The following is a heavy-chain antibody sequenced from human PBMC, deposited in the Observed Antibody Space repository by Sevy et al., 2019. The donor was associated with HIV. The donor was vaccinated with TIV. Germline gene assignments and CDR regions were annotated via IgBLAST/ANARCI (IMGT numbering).Heavy chain of an antibody. J-gene: IGHJ4*02. V-gene: IGHV3-72*01. CDR2: SRNKANGYTT. Sequence: GGSLRLSCAASGFTFSDHYMDWVRQAPGKGLEWVGRSRNKANGYTTEYAASVKGRFSISRDDSKDSLYLQMNYLKTEDTAVYHCARGGGHFDYWGQGTLVTVSS. CDR3: ARGGGHFDY. D-gene: IGHD3-16*01. CDR1: GFTFSDHY.